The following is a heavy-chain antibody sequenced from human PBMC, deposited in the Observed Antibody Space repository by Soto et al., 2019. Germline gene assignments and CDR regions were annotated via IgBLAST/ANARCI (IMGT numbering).Heavy chain of an antibody. D-gene: IGHD3-10*01. J-gene: IGHJ5*02. Sequence: SVKVSCKASGGTFSSYAISWVRQAPGQGLEWMGGIIPIFGTANYAQKFQGRVTITADESTSTAYMELSSLRSEDTAVYYCARAITQVRGVISNPGNWFDPWGQGALVTVSS. CDR2: IIPIFGTA. CDR3: ARAITQVRGVISNPGNWFDP. V-gene: IGHV1-69*13. CDR1: GGTFSSYA.